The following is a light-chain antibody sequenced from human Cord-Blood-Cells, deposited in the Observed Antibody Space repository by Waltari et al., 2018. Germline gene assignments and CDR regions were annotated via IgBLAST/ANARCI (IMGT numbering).Light chain of an antibody. CDR1: SSDVGGYNY. CDR3: SSYTSSSTLYV. V-gene: IGLV2-14*01. J-gene: IGLJ1*01. CDR2: DVN. Sequence: QSALTQPASVSGSPGQSITISCTGTSSDVGGYNYVSWYQQHPAKAPKLMIYDVNNRPSGVSNRFSGSKSGNTASLTISGLQAEDEADYYCSSYTSSSTLYVFGTGTKVTVL.